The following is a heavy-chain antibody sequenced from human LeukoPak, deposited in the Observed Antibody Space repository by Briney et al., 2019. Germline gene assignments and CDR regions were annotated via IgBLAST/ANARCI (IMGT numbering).Heavy chain of an antibody. J-gene: IGHJ5*02. CDR3: ARGGRWFGELPLDP. CDR1: GGSFSGYY. CDR2: INHSGST. Sequence: PSETLSLTCAVYGGSFSGYYWSWIRQPPGKGLEWIGEINHSGSTNYSPSLKSRVTISVDTSKNQFSLKLSSVTAADTAVYYCARGGRWFGELPLDPWGQGTLVTVSS. D-gene: IGHD3-10*01. V-gene: IGHV4-34*01.